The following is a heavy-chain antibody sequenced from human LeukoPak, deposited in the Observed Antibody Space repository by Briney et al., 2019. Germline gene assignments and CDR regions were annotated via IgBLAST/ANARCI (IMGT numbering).Heavy chain of an antibody. J-gene: IGHJ3*02. CDR2: IKSKTDGGTT. V-gene: IGHV3-15*01. CDR1: GFTFSNAW. Sequence: GGSLRLSXAASGFTFSNAWMSWVCQTPGKGLEWVGRIKSKTDGGTTDYAAPVKGRFTISRDDSKNTLYLQMNSLKTEDTAVYYCTTADYGDYGAFDIWGQGTMVTVSS. CDR3: TTADYGDYGAFDI. D-gene: IGHD4-17*01.